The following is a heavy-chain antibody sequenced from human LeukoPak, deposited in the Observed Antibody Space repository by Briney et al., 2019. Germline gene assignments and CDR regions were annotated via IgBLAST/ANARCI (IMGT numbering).Heavy chain of an antibody. V-gene: IGHV4-38-2*02. CDR2: IYHSGST. Sequence: SETLSLTCTVSHYSISSNYNWGWIRQPPGKGLEWIGSIYHSGSTYYNPSLKSRVTISVDTSKNQFSLKLTSVTAADTAVYYCARSSGYMSYWGQGTLVTASS. CDR1: HYSISSNYN. CDR3: ARSSGYMSY. J-gene: IGHJ4*02. D-gene: IGHD3-22*01.